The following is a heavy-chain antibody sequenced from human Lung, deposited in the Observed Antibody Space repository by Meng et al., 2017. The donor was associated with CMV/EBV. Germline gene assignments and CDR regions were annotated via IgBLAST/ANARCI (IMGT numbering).Heavy chain of an antibody. CDR1: GYIFTGHF. CDR2: INPNSGGT. J-gene: IGHJ6*02. D-gene: IGHD1-14*01. CDR3: ARAQDTTSADYYNYGIDV. V-gene: IGHV1-2*02. Sequence: ASXXVSXKSSGYIFTGHFVHWVRQAPGQGLEWMGWINPNSGGTKYTQKFQGRVTMTRDTSISTVYMELSGLRSDDTAMYYCARAQDTTSADYYNYGIDVWGQGXTVTVSS.